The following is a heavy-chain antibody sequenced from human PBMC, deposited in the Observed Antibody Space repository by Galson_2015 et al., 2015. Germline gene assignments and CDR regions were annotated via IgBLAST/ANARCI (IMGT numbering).Heavy chain of an antibody. Sequence: SLRLSCAASGFTFSGSAMHWVRQASGKGLEWVGRIRSKANSYATAYAASVKGRFTISRDDSKNTAYLQMNSLKTEDTAVYYCTRRSEGYYDSSGYSNAFDIWGQGTMVTVSS. D-gene: IGHD3-22*01. CDR2: IRSKANSYAT. J-gene: IGHJ3*02. V-gene: IGHV3-73*01. CDR3: TRRSEGYYDSSGYSNAFDI. CDR1: GFTFSGSA.